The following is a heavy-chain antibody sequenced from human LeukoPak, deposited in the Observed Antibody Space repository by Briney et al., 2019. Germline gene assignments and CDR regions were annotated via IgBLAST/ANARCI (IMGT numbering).Heavy chain of an antibody. V-gene: IGHV3-23*01. D-gene: IGHD1-26*01. CDR3: ARRPYSGSYYVDY. CDR1: GFTFSSYG. CDR2: ISGSGGST. Sequence: GGSLRLSCAASGFTFSSYGMSWVRQAPGKGLEWVSAISGSGGSTYYADSVKGRFTISRDNSKNTLYLQMGSLGAEDMAVYYCARRPYSGSYYVDYWGQGTLVTVSS. J-gene: IGHJ4*02.